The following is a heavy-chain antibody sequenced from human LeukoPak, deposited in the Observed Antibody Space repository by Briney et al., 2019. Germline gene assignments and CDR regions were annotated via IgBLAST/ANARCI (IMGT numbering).Heavy chain of an antibody. Sequence: PGGSLRLSCAASGFTFSSYSMNWVRQAPGKGLEWVSSISSSSSYIYYADSVKGRFTISRDNAKNSLYLQMNSLRAEDTAVYYCARDLVAWGEWYFDLWGRGTLVTVSS. V-gene: IGHV3-21*01. CDR3: ARDLVAWGEWYFDL. D-gene: IGHD2-8*02. CDR1: GFTFSSYS. J-gene: IGHJ2*01. CDR2: ISSSSSYI.